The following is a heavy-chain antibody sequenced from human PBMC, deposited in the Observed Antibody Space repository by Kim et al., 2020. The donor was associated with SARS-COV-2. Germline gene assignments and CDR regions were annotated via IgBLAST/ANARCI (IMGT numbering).Heavy chain of an antibody. D-gene: IGHD2-2*01. CDR2: ISGSGDGT. CDR1: GFTFSNYA. V-gene: IGHV3-23*01. J-gene: IGHJ4*02. CDR3: AKDLLGSSWLHYIDY. Sequence: GGSLRLSCAASGFTFSNYAMSWVRQAPGKGLECVSCISGSGDGTYYADSVKGRFTISRDNAKNTVYLQMNSLRAEDTALYYCAKDLLGSSWLHYIDYWGQGTLVAVSS.